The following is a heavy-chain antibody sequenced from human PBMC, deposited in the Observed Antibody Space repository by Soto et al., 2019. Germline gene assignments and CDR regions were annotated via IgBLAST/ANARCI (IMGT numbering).Heavy chain of an antibody. J-gene: IGHJ3*01. CDR3: AHAYGGTSWPNDAFDV. V-gene: IGHV2-5*02. Sequence: QITLKESGPTLVKPTQTLTLTCTFSGFSLSADGVGVGWIRQPPGKALEWLALIYWDGDKRYRPSLTSRLTITKDTSKHQVVLTMTTMDPVDTAPYYCAHAYGGTSWPNDAFDVWGQGTVVTVSS. CDR2: IYWDGDK. D-gene: IGHD2-2*01. CDR1: GFSLSADGVG.